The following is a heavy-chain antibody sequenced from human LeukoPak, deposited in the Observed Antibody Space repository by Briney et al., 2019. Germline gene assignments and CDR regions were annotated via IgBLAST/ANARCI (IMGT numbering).Heavy chain of an antibody. V-gene: IGHV3-30*02. Sequence: GGSLRLSCAASGFTFSSYGMHWVRQAPGKGLEWVAFIRYDGSNKYYADSVKGRFTISRDNSKNTLYLQMNSLRAEDTAVYYCAKVYSSRIGYFQHWGQGTLVTVSS. D-gene: IGHD6-13*01. CDR2: IRYDGSNK. CDR3: AKVYSSRIGYFQH. CDR1: GFTFSSYG. J-gene: IGHJ1*01.